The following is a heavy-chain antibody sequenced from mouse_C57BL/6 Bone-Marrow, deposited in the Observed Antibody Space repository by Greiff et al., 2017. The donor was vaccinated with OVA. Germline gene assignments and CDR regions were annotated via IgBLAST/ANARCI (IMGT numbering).Heavy chain of an antibody. CDR3: TAYGSSYGY. D-gene: IGHD1-1*01. CDR1: GFNIKDDY. J-gene: IGHJ2*01. V-gene: IGHV14-4*01. CDR2: IDPENGDT. Sequence: EVQLVESGAELVRPGASVKLSCTASGFNIKDDYMHWVKQRPEQGLEWIGWIDPENGDTEYASKFQGKATITADTSSNTAYLQLSSLTSEDTAVYYCTAYGSSYGYWGQGTTLTVSS.